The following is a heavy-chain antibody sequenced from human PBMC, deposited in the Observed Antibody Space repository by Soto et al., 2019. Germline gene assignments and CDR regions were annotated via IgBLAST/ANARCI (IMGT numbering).Heavy chain of an antibody. CDR1: CFTFLSYG. CDR2: IIVFNGYT. D-gene: IGHD1-26*01. J-gene: IGHJ5*02. Sequence: ASVKVSCTASCFTFLSYGISWLRQSPEQGLEWMGWIIVFNGYTNYAQNFQGRLTMSTDTSNNTAYMELKSPRSDDTAVYYCPRRLGLSSGNYNWFDPWRQGTPVTVSS. V-gene: IGHV1-18*01. CDR3: PRRLGLSSGNYNWFDP.